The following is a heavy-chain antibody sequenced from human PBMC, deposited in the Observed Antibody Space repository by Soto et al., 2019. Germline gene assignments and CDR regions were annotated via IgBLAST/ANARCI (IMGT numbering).Heavy chain of an antibody. D-gene: IGHD3-10*01. Sequence: QVQLVESGGGVVQPGRSLRLSCAASGFTFSSYGMHWVRQAPGKGLEWVAVISYDGSNKYYADSVKGRFTISRDNSKSTLYLQMNSLRAEDTAVYYCAKDYANLFGDEPYYFDYWGQGTLVTVSS. V-gene: IGHV3-30*18. CDR1: GFTFSSYG. CDR3: AKDYANLFGDEPYYFDY. J-gene: IGHJ4*02. CDR2: ISYDGSNK.